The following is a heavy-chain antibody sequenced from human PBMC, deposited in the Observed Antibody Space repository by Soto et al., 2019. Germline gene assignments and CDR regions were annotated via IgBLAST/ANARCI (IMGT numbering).Heavy chain of an antibody. V-gene: IGHV4-31*03. J-gene: IGHJ6*02. CDR1: GGSISSGDYY. Sequence: QVQLQESGPGLVKPSQTLSLTCTVSGGSISSGDYYWTWIRQHPGKGMEWIGNIYYSGSTNYNPSRRSRVTLSGDSAKNQCSVGLSSVTAADTAVYYCVSALIGSYYGNDFHYGMDVWGRGTTVSVAS. D-gene: IGHD1-26*01. CDR3: VSALIGSYYGNDFHYGMDV. CDR2: IYYSGST.